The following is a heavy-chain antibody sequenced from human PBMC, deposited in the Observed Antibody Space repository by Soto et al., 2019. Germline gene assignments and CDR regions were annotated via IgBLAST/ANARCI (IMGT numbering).Heavy chain of an antibody. CDR3: PRDLGMDGSGSYYGSDY. V-gene: IGHV1-18*01. J-gene: IGHJ4*02. CDR2: ISAYNGNT. D-gene: IGHD3-10*01. CDR1: GYTFTSYG. Sequence: QVQLVQSGAEVKKPGASVKVSCKASGYTFTSYGISWVRQAPGQGLEWMGWISAYNGNTNYAQKLQGRVTMTTDTSTRKAYVELRSLRSDDTAGYYGPRDLGMDGSGSYYGSDYWGQGTLVTVSS.